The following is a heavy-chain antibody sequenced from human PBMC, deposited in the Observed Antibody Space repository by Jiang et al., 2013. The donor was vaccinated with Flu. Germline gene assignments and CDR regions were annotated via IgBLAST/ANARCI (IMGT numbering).Heavy chain of an antibody. Sequence: KPTQTLTLTCTFSGFALNTNAVGVGWIRQPPGKALEWLALIYWNDNRRYNSSLQRRLTITKDTSRNQVILTMTNMDPVDTATYYCAHASASIVGAGLGNWGQGTLVTVSS. J-gene: IGHJ4*02. V-gene: IGHV2-5*01. CDR2: IYWNDNR. CDR3: AHASASIVGAGLGN. CDR1: GFALNTNAVG. D-gene: IGHD6-13*01.